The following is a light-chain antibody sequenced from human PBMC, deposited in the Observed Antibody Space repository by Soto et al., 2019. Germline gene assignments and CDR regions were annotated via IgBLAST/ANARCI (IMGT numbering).Light chain of an antibody. V-gene: IGLV4-69*01. J-gene: IGLJ3*02. CDR2: LNSDGSH. CDR3: QPWGTGTRGV. CDR1: SGHSSYA. Sequence: QSVLTQSPSASASLGASVKLTCTLSSGHSSYAIAWHQQQPEKGPRYLMKLNSDGSHSKGDGIPDRFSGSSSGAERYLTIPCLQCEDEADDYGQPWGTGTRGVFGGGTQLTVL.